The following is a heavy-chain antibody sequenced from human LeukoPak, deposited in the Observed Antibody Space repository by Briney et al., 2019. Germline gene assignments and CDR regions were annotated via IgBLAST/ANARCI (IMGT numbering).Heavy chain of an antibody. CDR3: AKSLGVGGYTRYKGFDQ. CDR2: ISGSDGTS. V-gene: IGHV3-23*01. CDR1: GFTFNSFA. Sequence: GGSLRLSCAASGFTFNSFAMNWVRQAPGKGLEWVSSISGSDGTSHYADFVKGRFTISRDNSKNTLYLQMNSLRAEDAAAYYCAKSLGVGGYTRYKGFDQWGQGTLVVVSS. J-gene: IGHJ4*02. D-gene: IGHD3-16*02.